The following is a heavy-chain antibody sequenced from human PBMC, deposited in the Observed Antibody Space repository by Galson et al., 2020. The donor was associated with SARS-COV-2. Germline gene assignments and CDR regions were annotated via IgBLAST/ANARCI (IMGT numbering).Heavy chain of an antibody. J-gene: IGHJ4*02. Sequence: SETLSLTCTVSDDSIDSDNDFWGWIRQPPGKGLEWIGSIFHNRNANYNPSLKSRVTISIDTSKNQFSLKVSSVTAADTAVYYCARRGRYCSGGDCYHTYDYWGQGTRATVSS. D-gene: IGHD2-15*01. CDR1: DDSIDSDNDF. CDR2: IFHNRNA. V-gene: IGHV4-39*07. CDR3: ARRGRYCSGGDCYHTYDY.